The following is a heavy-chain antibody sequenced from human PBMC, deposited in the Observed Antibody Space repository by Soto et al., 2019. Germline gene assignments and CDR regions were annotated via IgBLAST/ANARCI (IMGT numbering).Heavy chain of an antibody. Sequence: QVQLVQSGAEVKKPESSVKVSCKAPGGTFSTYAISWVRQAPGQGLEWMGGIIPMFGTANYAHRFQDRVTITADESTNTVYMELSSLRSEDTAVYSCASGIQLWLRRINNGYSGWGQGTLVTVSS. D-gene: IGHD5-18*01. J-gene: IGHJ4*02. CDR2: IIPMFGTA. V-gene: IGHV1-69*12. CDR1: GGTFSTYA. CDR3: ASGIQLWLRRINNGYSG.